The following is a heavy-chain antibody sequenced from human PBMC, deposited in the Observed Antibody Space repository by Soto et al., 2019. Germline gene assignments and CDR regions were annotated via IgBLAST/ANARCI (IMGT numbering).Heavy chain of an antibody. D-gene: IGHD6-6*01. V-gene: IGHV6-1*01. CDR2: TYYRSKWYN. CDR3: ARAWAWYSSSSRGALDY. J-gene: IGHJ4*02. CDR1: GDSVSSNSAA. Sequence: PSQTLSLTCAISGDSVSSNSAAWNWIRQSPSRGLEWLGGTYYRSKWYNDYAVSVKSRITINPDTSKNQFSLQLNSVTPEDTAVYYCARAWAWYSSSSRGALDYWGQGTLVTVSS.